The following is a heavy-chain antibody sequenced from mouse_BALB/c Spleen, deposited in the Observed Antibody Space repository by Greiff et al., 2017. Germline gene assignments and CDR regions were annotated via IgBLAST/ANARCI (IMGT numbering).Heavy chain of an antibody. Sequence: VQLQQSGPELVKPGASVRISCKASGYTFTSYYIHWVKQRPGQGLEWIGWIYPGNVNTKYNEKFKGKATLTADKSSSTAYMQLSSLTSEDSAVYFCARCGGYGNYYFDYWGQGTTLTVSS. CDR1: GYTFTSYY. CDR2: IYPGNVNT. J-gene: IGHJ2*01. CDR3: ARCGGYGNYYFDY. D-gene: IGHD2-10*02. V-gene: IGHV1S56*01.